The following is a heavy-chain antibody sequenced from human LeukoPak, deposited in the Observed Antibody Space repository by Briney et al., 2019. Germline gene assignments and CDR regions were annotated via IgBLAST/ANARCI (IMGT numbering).Heavy chain of an antibody. CDR2: ISWNSGSI. Sequence: SLGLSCAASGFTFDDYAMHWVRQAPGKGLEWVSGISWNSGSIGYADSVKGRFTISRDNAKNSLYLQMNSLRAEDTALYYCAKDILGRGVTATSTRIDYWGQGTLVTVSS. CDR1: GFTFDDYA. V-gene: IGHV3-9*01. D-gene: IGHD2-21*02. J-gene: IGHJ4*02. CDR3: AKDILGRGVTATSTRIDY.